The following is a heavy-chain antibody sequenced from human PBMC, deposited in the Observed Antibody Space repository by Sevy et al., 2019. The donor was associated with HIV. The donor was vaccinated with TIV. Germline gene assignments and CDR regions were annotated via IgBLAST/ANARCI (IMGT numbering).Heavy chain of an antibody. CDR1: GGSISSSSYY. CDR3: ARRRSIAVAPPQNNWFDP. CDR2: IYYSGST. J-gene: IGHJ5*02. D-gene: IGHD6-19*01. V-gene: IGHV4-39*01. Sequence: SETLSLTCTVSGGSISSSSYYWGWIRQPPGKGLEWIGSIYYSGSTYYTPSLKSRVTISVDTSKNQFSLKLGSVTAADTAVYYCARRRSIAVAPPQNNWFDPWGQGTLVTVSS.